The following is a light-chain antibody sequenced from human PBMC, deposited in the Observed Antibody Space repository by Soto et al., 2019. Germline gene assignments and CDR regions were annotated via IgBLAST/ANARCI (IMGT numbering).Light chain of an antibody. Sequence: QSALTQPASVAGSPGQSITLSCTGTSSDIGGYDFVSWYQRYPGKAPKLIIYDVHNRPSGVSNRFSSSKSGNTASLTISGLQAEDEADYYCTSYASSSTHVVFGGGTKLTVL. J-gene: IGLJ2*01. CDR3: TSYASSSTHVV. V-gene: IGLV2-14*01. CDR2: DVH. CDR1: SSDIGGYDF.